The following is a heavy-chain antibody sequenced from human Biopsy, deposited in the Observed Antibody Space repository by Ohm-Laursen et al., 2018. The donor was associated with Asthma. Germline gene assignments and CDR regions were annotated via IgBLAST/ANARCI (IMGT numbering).Heavy chain of an antibody. D-gene: IGHD2-21*02. CDR3: ARGVDRVTGLLDHFDS. CDR1: GGSINNFY. Sequence: PSDTLSLTCTVSGGSINNFYWSWIRQPPGKGLESIGHVYYSGSTNYNPSPKSRVTISIDASKNQFSLKLTSVTAADTPVYYCARGVDRVTGLLDHFDSWGQGTLVTVSS. J-gene: IGHJ4*02. CDR2: VYYSGST. V-gene: IGHV4-59*07.